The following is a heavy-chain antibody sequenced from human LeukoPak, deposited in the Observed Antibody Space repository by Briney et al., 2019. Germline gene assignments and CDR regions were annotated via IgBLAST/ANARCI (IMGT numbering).Heavy chain of an antibody. CDR3: AAFVGHFDY. CDR2: INHSGST. CDR1: GGSFSGYY. V-gene: IGHV4-34*01. J-gene: IGHJ4*02. Sequence: SETLSLTCAVYGGSFSGYYWSWIRQPPGKGLEWIGEINHSGSTNYNPSLKSRVTISVDTSKNQFSLKLSSVTAADTAVYYCAAFVGHFDYWGQGTLVTVSS. D-gene: IGHD3-16*02.